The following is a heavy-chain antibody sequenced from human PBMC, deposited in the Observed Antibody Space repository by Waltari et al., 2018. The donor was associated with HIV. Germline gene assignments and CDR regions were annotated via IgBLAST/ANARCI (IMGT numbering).Heavy chain of an antibody. J-gene: IGHJ4*02. CDR3: AGSAGHAHLWAHYGDY. V-gene: IGHV4-34*01. CDR1: GESLSDYH. D-gene: IGHD3-16*01. Sequence: HVQLEPWGTGLLKPSQTLSLTCAVYGESLSDYHREPYQSFNDYSWSWFRQPPGKGRRGIGEICHIGSTNYNPSLKSPSATTRDTSKNQFALKVRAVTSAETAIYYWAGSAGHAHLWAHYGDYWGQGKLVTVSS. CDR2: ICHIGST.